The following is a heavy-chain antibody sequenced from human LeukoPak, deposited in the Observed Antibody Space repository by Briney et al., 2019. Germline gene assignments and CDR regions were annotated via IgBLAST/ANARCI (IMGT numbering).Heavy chain of an antibody. CDR2: IYYSGST. J-gene: IGHJ4*02. D-gene: IGHD3-3*01. V-gene: IGHV4-39*01. CDR1: GGSISSSSYY. CDR3: ASLYYDFWSGYPKADFDY. Sequence: SETLSLTCTVPGGSISSSSYYWGGIRQPPGKGLEWIGSIYYSGSTYYNPSLKSPVTISVNTSKNQFSLKLSSVTAADTAVYYCASLYYDFWSGYPKADFDYWGQGTLVTVSS.